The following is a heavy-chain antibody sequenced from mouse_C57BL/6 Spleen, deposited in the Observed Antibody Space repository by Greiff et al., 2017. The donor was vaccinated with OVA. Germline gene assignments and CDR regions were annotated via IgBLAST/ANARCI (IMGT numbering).Heavy chain of an antibody. Sequence: QVQLQQSGAELVRPGPSVKVSCKASGYAFTNYLIEWVKQRPGQGLEWIGVINPGSGGTNYNEKFKGKATLTADKSSSTAYMQLSSLTSEDSAVYFCARAGDRGFAYWGQGTLVTVSA. CDR2: INPGSGGT. J-gene: IGHJ3*01. V-gene: IGHV1-54*01. D-gene: IGHD2-14*01. CDR3: ARAGDRGFAY. CDR1: GYAFTNYL.